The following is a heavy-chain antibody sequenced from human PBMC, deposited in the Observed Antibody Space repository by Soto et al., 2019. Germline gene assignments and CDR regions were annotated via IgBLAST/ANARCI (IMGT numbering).Heavy chain of an antibody. J-gene: IGHJ6*02. Sequence: GGSLRLSCAASGFTFSSYAMSWVRQAPGKGLEWVSAISVSGGSTYYADSVKGRFTISRDNSKNTLYLQMNSLGAEDTAVYYCAKAVAGLYYYYGMDVWGQGTTVTVSS. D-gene: IGHD6-19*01. CDR2: ISVSGGST. CDR3: AKAVAGLYYYYGMDV. V-gene: IGHV3-23*01. CDR1: GFTFSSYA.